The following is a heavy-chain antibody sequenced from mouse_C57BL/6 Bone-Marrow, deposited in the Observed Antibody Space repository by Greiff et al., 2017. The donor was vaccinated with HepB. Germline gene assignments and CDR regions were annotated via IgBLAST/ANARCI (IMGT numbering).Heavy chain of an antibody. Sequence: EVKLEESGGGLVQPGGSMKLSCVASGFTFSNYWMNWVRQSPEKGLEWVAQIRLKSDNYATHYAESVKGRFTISRDDSKSSVYLQMNNLRAEDTGIYYCTGSTGVDYWGQGTTLTVSS. CDR1: GFTFSNYW. V-gene: IGHV6-3*01. D-gene: IGHD4-1*02. J-gene: IGHJ2*01. CDR3: TGSTGVDY. CDR2: IRLKSDNYAT.